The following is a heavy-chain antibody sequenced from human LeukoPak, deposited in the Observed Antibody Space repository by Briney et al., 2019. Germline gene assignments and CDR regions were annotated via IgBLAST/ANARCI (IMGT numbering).Heavy chain of an antibody. Sequence: SENLSLTCAVYGGSFSGYYWSWIRQPPGKGLEWFGEINHSGSTNYNPSLKSRVTISVDTSKNQFSLKLSSVTAADTAVYYCARAKSTMIVVVRPGVAFDIWGQGTMVTVSS. CDR3: ARAKSTMIVVVRPGVAFDI. CDR1: GGSFSGYY. V-gene: IGHV4-34*01. J-gene: IGHJ3*02. D-gene: IGHD3-22*01. CDR2: INHSGST.